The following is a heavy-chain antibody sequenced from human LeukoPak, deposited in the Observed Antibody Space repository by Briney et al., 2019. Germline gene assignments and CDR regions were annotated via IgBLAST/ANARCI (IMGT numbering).Heavy chain of an antibody. V-gene: IGHV3-23*01. CDR2: ISGSGGST. Sequence: GGSLRLSCAASGFTFSSYAMSWVRQAPGKGLEWVSAISGSGGSTYYADSVKGRFTISRDNSKDTLYLQMNSLRAEDTAVYYCAKAALAYCGGDCYPRTNWFDPWGQGTLVTVSS. CDR1: GFTFSSYA. D-gene: IGHD2-21*02. J-gene: IGHJ5*02. CDR3: AKAALAYCGGDCYPRTNWFDP.